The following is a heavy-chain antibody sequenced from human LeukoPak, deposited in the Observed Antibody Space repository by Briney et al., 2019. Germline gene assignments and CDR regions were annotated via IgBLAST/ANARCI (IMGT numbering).Heavy chain of an antibody. V-gene: IGHV4-39*07. J-gene: IGHJ4*02. CDR1: GGSISSSSYY. CDR2: IYISGST. Sequence: PSETLSLTCTASGGSISSSSYYWGWIRQPPGKGLEWSGRIYISGSTNYNPSLKSRVTISVDTSENQFSLKLSSVTAADTAVYYCARVGGNSRKRYFDYWGQGTLVTVSS. CDR3: ARVGGNSRKRYFDY. D-gene: IGHD4-23*01.